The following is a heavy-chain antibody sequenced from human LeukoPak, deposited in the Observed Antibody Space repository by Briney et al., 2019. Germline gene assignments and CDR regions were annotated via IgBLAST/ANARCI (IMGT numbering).Heavy chain of an antibody. Sequence: PGGSLRLSCAASGFTFSSYWMSWVRQAPGKGLEWVANIKQDGSEKYYVDSVKGRFTISRDNAKSSLYLQMNSLRAEDTAVYYCARHSSGYDYYFDYWGQGTLVTVSS. D-gene: IGHD6-25*01. CDR1: GFTFSSYW. CDR3: ARHSSGYDYYFDY. CDR2: IKQDGSEK. J-gene: IGHJ4*02. V-gene: IGHV3-7*01.